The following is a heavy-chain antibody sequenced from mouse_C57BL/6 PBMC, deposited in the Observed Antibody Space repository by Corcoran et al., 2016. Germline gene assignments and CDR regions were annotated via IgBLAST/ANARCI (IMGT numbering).Heavy chain of an antibody. CDR2: ILPGSGST. V-gene: IGHV1-9*01. J-gene: IGHJ4*01. CDR1: GYTFTGYW. CDR3: ARAVGVDGSSYRYYAMDN. Sequence: QVQLQQSGAELMKPGASVKLSCKATGYTFTGYWIGWVKQRPGHGLEWIGEILPGSGSTNYNEKFKGKATFTADTSSNTAYMQLSSLTTEDSAIYYCARAVGVDGSSYRYYAMDNWGSGTSVTASS. D-gene: IGHD1-1*01.